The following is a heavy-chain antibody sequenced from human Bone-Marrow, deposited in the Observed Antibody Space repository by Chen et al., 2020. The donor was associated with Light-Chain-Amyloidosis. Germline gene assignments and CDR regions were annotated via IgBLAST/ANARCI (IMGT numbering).Heavy chain of an antibody. CDR1: GFTFSSYA. D-gene: IGHD5-12*01. J-gene: IGHJ4*02. CDR3: ARAPGYDFPFDY. Sequence: QVQLVESGGGVVQPGRSLRLSCAASGFTFSSYAMHWVRQAPGKGLEWVAVISYDGSNKYYADSVKGRFTISRDNSKNTLYLQMNSLIAVDTAVYYCARAPGYDFPFDYWGQGTLVTVSS. CDR2: ISYDGSNK. V-gene: IGHV3-30-3*01.